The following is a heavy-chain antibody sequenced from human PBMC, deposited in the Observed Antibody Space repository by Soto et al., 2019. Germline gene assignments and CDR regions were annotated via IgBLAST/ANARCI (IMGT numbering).Heavy chain of an antibody. CDR1: GFTFNNFA. Sequence: EVHLLQSGGGLGQPGGSLTLSCAASGFTFNNFAMTWVRQAPGKGLEWVSSVSSGGDNTWYADSVKGRFTISRDNPKNPLYLHMNILSAADTAVYYCAKVQLPHSNYGGGYLLDFWGQGTLVTVSS. J-gene: IGHJ4*02. D-gene: IGHD4-4*01. CDR2: VSSGGDNT. V-gene: IGHV3-23*01. CDR3: AKVQLPHSNYGGGYLLDF.